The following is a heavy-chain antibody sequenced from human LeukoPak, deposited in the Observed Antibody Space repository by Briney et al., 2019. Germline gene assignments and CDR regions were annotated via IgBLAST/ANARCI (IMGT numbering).Heavy chain of an antibody. V-gene: IGHV1-69*13. Sequence: SVKVSCKASGGTFSSYAISWVRQAPGQGLEWMGGIIPIFGTANYAQKFQGRVTITADESTSTAYMELSSLRSEDTAVYYCAFWPNIGLDNFDYWGQGTLVTVSS. CDR3: AFWPNIGLDNFDY. CDR2: IIPIFGTA. J-gene: IGHJ4*02. CDR1: GGTFSSYA. D-gene: IGHD2/OR15-2a*01.